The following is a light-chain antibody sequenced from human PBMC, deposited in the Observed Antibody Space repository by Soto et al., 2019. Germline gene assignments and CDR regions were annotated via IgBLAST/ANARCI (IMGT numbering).Light chain of an antibody. CDR2: EVT. CDR1: SSDVGGYNY. V-gene: IGLV2-8*01. CDR3: CSHAGDNTYV. J-gene: IGLJ1*01. Sequence: SVLAQPPSASGSPGQSVTISCTGTSSDVGGYNYVSWYQQHPGKAPKLMIYEVTKRPPGVPDRFSGSKSGNTASLTVSGLQAEDEADYFCCSHAGDNTYVFGTGTKVTVL.